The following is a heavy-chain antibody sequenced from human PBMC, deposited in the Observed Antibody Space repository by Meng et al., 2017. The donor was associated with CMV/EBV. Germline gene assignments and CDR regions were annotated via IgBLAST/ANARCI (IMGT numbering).Heavy chain of an antibody. CDR1: GFTFGDYA. Sequence: GESLKISCTASGFTFGDYAMSWVRQAPGKGLVWVSRINSDGSSTSYADSVKGRFTISRDNAKNTLYLQMNSLRAEDTAVYYCARSGVTYCSSTSCLGGMDVWGQGTTVTVSS. J-gene: IGHJ6*02. V-gene: IGHV3-74*01. CDR2: INSDGSST. CDR3: ARSGVTYCSSTSCLGGMDV. D-gene: IGHD2-2*01.